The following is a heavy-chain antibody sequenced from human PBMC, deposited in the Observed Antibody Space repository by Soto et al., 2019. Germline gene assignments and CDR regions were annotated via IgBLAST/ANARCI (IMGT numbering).Heavy chain of an antibody. CDR1: GFIFTNYG. CDR3: AKALRYFDWSPSAYYHYGMDV. Sequence: QVKLVESGGGVVQSGTSLRLSCAASGFIFTNYGMHWVRQAPGKGLEWVAVISQDGGNKHYADSVKGRFTISRDNSRNTLYLQTNSLRAEDTAVYYCAKALRYFDWSPSAYYHYGMDVWGQGTTVTVSS. CDR2: ISQDGGNK. D-gene: IGHD3-9*01. V-gene: IGHV3-30*18. J-gene: IGHJ6*02.